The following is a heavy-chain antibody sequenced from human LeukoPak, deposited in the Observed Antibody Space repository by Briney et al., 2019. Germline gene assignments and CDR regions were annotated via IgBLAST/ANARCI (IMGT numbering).Heavy chain of an antibody. CDR1: GFTFSSYA. CDR3: AKARSGWSPLDYFDY. J-gene: IGHJ4*02. CDR2: ISGSGGST. D-gene: IGHD6-19*01. Sequence: GGSLRLSCAASGFTFSSYAMSWVRQAPGRGLEWVSAISGSGGSTYYADSVKGRFTISRDNSKNTLYLLMNSLRAEDTAVYYCAKARSGWSPLDYFDYWGQGTLVTVSS. V-gene: IGHV3-23*01.